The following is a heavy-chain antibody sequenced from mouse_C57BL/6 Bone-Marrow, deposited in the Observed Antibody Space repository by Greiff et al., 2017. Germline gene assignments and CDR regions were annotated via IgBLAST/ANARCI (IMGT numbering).Heavy chain of an antibody. CDR1: GFNIKDDY. Sequence: VQLKQSGAELVRPGASVKLSCTASGFNIKDDYMHWVKQRPEQGLEWIGWIDPENGDTEYASKFQGKATITADTSSNTAYLQLSSLTSEDTAVYYCTTYTTVVAGYFDVWGTGTTVTVSS. J-gene: IGHJ1*03. V-gene: IGHV14-4*01. CDR3: TTYTTVVAGYFDV. D-gene: IGHD1-1*01. CDR2: IDPENGDT.